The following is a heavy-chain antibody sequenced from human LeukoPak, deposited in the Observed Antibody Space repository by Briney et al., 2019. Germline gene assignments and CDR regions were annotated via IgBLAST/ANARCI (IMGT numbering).Heavy chain of an antibody. J-gene: IGHJ4*02. CDR1: GGSISSKY. CDR2: IYYSGST. V-gene: IGHV4-59*01. Sequence: SETLSLTCTVSGGSISSKYRIWIRQPPGKGLEWIGYIYYSGSTNYNPSLKSRVTISVDPYKNQFSLKLSSVTAADTAAYYCARGGIAVTGKRYYFDFWGQGTLVTVSS. D-gene: IGHD6-19*01. CDR3: ARGGIAVTGKRYYFDF.